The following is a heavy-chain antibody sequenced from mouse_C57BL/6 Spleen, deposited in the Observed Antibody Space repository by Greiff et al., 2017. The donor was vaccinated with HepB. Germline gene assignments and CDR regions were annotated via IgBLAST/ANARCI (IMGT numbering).Heavy chain of an antibody. V-gene: IGHV2-6*01. CDR2: IWGVGST. CDR3: DSLTGKAY. Sequence: VQGVESGPGLVAPSQSLSITCTVSGFSLTSYGVDWVRQSPGKGLEWLGVIWGVGSTNYNSALKSRLSISKDNSKSQVFLKMNNLQTDDTAMYYCDSLTGKAYWGQGTLVTVSA. CDR1: GFSLTSYG. J-gene: IGHJ3*01. D-gene: IGHD4-1*01.